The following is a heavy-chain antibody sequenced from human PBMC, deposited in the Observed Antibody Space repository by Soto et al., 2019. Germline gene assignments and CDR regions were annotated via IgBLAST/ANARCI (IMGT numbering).Heavy chain of an antibody. D-gene: IGHD4-17*01. CDR3: ARDHTGSDYAGGYYYYMDV. CDR2: ISSSSSYI. Sequence: GGSLRLSCAASGFTFSSYSMNWVRQAPGKGLEWVSSISSSSSYIYYADSVKGRFTISRDNAKNSLYLQMNSLRAEDTAVYYCARDHTGSDYAGGYYYYMDVWGKGTTVTVSS. CDR1: GFTFSSYS. V-gene: IGHV3-21*01. J-gene: IGHJ6*03.